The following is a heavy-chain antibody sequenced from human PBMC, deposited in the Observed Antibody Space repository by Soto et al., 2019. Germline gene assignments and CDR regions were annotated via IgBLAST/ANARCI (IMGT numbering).Heavy chain of an antibody. CDR3: ATSDFWTSYYTGLMDY. D-gene: IGHD3-3*01. Sequence: LRLSCAASGFTFGDYYMSWIRQAPGKGLEWISYIGSSGTTIYYADSVKGRFTISRDNAKNSLYLRMNSLRVEDTAVYYCATSDFWTSYYTGLMDYWGQGTLVTVSS. CDR2: IGSSGTTI. J-gene: IGHJ4*02. CDR1: GFTFGDYY. V-gene: IGHV3-11*01.